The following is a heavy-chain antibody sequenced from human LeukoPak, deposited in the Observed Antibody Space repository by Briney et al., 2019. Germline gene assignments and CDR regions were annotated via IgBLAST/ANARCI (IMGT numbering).Heavy chain of an antibody. CDR2: ISSSSSYI. Sequence: PGGSLRLSCAASGFTFSSYSMNWVRQAPGKGLEWVSSISSSSSYIYYADSVKGRFTISRDNAKNSLYLQMNSLRAEDTAVYYCAREPPILRWLQQLDYWGQGTLVTVSS. CDR1: GFTFSSYS. J-gene: IGHJ4*02. CDR3: AREPPILRWLQQLDY. D-gene: IGHD5-24*01. V-gene: IGHV3-21*01.